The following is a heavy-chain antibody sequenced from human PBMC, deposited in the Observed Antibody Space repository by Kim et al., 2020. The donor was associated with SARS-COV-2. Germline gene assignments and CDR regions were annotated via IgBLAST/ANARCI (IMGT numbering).Heavy chain of an antibody. V-gene: IGHV3-30*07. Sequence: RFTISRDNSKNTLYLQMNSLRAEDTAVYYCARGGYDYVWGSYRLAAPIDYWGQGTLVTVSS. D-gene: IGHD3-16*02. J-gene: IGHJ4*02. CDR3: ARGGYDYVWGSYRLAAPIDY.